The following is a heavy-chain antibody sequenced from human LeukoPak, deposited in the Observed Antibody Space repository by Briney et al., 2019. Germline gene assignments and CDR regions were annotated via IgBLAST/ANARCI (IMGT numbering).Heavy chain of an antibody. J-gene: IGHJ4*02. CDR1: GFTFSSYA. Sequence: GGSLRLSCAASGFTFSSYAMGWVRQAPGKGLEWVSVIVGSGVSTYYADSVKGRFTISRDNSKNTLYLQMNSLRAEDTAVYYCAKVDTSTGILGYWGQGTLVTVSS. CDR2: IVGSGVST. V-gene: IGHV3-23*01. D-gene: IGHD5-18*01. CDR3: AKVDTSTGILGY.